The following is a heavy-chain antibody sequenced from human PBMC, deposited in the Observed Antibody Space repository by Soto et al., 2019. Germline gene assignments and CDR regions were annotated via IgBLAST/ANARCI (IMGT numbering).Heavy chain of an antibody. CDR2: IIPLLGIT. Sequence: QAQLMQSGAEVKKPGSSVKVSCKASGGTFSGYAINWVRQAPGQGLEWMGGIIPLLGITDYGQKFQGRITVAAAKSTGTAYMDLRGLRSEDTAVYYCARDPRSITGTTSSEDFQHWGQGTLVSVSS. V-gene: IGHV1-69*17. CDR1: GGTFSGYA. D-gene: IGHD1-20*01. J-gene: IGHJ1*01. CDR3: ARDPRSITGTTSSEDFQH.